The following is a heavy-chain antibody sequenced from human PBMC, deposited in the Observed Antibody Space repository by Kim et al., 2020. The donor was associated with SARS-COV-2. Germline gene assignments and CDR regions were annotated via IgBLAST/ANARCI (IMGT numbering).Heavy chain of an antibody. J-gene: IGHJ4*02. Sequence: GGSLRLSCAASGFTFSSYAMSWVRQAPGKGLEWVSAISGSGGSTYYADSVKGRFTISRDNSKNTLNLQMNSQRAEDTAVYYCAKEGYGDRLFDYWGQGTLVTDSS. CDR1: GFTFSSYA. D-gene: IGHD4-17*01. V-gene: IGHV3-23*01. CDR3: AKEGYGDRLFDY. CDR2: ISGSGGST.